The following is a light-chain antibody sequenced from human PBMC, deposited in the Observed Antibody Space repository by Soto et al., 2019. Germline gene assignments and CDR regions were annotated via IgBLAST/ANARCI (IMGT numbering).Light chain of an antibody. CDR3: AAWDASLNGPV. CDR1: SSNIGLNT. V-gene: IGLV1-44*01. J-gene: IGLJ2*01. Sequence: QSVLTQPPSASGTPGQRVTITWSEDSSNIGLNTVNWYQQLPGTAPRLLTYSNDQRPSGVPDRFSGSKSGTSASLAISGLQSEDEADYFCAAWDASLNGPVFGGGTKLTVL. CDR2: SND.